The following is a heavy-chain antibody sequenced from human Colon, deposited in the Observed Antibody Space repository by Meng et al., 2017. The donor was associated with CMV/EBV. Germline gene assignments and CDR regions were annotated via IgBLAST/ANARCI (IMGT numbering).Heavy chain of an antibody. V-gene: IGHV1-2*02. Sequence: ASVKVSCKASGYTFTGYYMHWVRQAPGQGLEWMGYNNPNTGDTHYAQKFQGRVTMARDTSISTAYMQLTSVISDDTAMYYCAREPRATPGTIDIWGQGTMVTVSS. J-gene: IGHJ3*02. CDR1: GYTFTGYY. CDR2: NNPNTGDT. CDR3: AREPRATPGTIDI.